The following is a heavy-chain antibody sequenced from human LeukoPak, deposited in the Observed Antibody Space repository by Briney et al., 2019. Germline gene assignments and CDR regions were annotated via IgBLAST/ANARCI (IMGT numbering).Heavy chain of an antibody. CDR2: ISGSGDST. CDR1: GFTFSGYA. CDR3: AKEALLSYGDCTYIEY. Sequence: GGSLRLSCAASGFTFSGYAMTWVRRAPGKGLEWVSTISGSGDSTYYADSVKGRFTISRDNSKNTLYLQMSTLRADEDTAVYYCAKEALLSYGDCTYIEYWGQGTLVTVSS. V-gene: IGHV3-23*01. D-gene: IGHD4-17*01. J-gene: IGHJ4*02.